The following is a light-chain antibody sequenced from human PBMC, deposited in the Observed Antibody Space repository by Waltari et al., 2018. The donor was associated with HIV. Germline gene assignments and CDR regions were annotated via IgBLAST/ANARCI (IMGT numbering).Light chain of an antibody. CDR3: HQYYITPQT. CDR1: QSLLYRSNNKNY. V-gene: IGKV4-1*01. J-gene: IGKJ1*01. CDR2: WAS. Sequence: DIVLTQSPDSLAVSLGERATINCISRQSLLYRSNNKNYLAWYQHKPGQPPKLLIYWASTRESGVPDRFSGSGSGTEFTLTISNLQAEDVAIYYCHQYYITPQTFGQGTKVEVK.